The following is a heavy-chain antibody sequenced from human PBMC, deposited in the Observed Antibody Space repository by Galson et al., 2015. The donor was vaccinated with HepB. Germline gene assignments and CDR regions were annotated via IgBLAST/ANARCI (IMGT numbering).Heavy chain of an antibody. Sequence: SLRLSCAASGFTFSSYAMHWVRQAPGKGLEWVAVISYDGSNKYYADSVKGRFTISRDNSKNTLYLQMNSLRAEDTAVYYCARDLVYYDSSGYYFLFDYWGQGTLVTVSS. CDR1: GFTFSSYA. CDR3: ARDLVYYDSSGYYFLFDY. CDR2: ISYDGSNK. J-gene: IGHJ4*02. V-gene: IGHV3-30-3*01. D-gene: IGHD3-22*01.